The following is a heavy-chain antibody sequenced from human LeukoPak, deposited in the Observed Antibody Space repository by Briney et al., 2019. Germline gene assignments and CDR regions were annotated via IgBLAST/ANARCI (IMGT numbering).Heavy chain of an antibody. CDR3: ARDFAVERWLQLGPWAFDI. Sequence: GGSLRLSCAASGFTFSSYWMSWVRQAPGKGLEWVANIKQDGSEKYYVDSVKGRFTISRDNAKNSLYLQMNSLRAEDTAVYYCARDFAVERWLQLGPWAFDIWGQGTMVTVSS. CDR1: GFTFSSYW. D-gene: IGHD5-24*01. J-gene: IGHJ3*02. CDR2: IKQDGSEK. V-gene: IGHV3-7*01.